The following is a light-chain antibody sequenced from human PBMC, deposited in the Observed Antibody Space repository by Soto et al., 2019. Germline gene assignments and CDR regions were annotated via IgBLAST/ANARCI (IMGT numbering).Light chain of an antibody. CDR1: QSVSKF. J-gene: IGKJ1*01. CDR3: HQYNDWRT. V-gene: IGKV3-15*01. CDR2: EAS. Sequence: EVVVTQSPATLSVSPGERASLSCRASQSVSKFLAWYQQKPGQAPRLLIYEASARATGMPSRFRGSQSGREFTLTINSLQGADFAVYYCHQYNDWRTFGQGRKGDIK.